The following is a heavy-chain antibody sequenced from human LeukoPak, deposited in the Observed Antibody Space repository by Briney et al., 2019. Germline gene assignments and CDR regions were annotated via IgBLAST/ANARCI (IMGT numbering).Heavy chain of an antibody. CDR3: ARTHYDILTGYYTLSDY. J-gene: IGHJ4*02. V-gene: IGHV1-18*01. CDR2: ISTFNGNT. CDR1: GYTFSTYD. D-gene: IGHD3-9*01. Sequence: ASVKVSCKASGYTFSTYDITWVRQAPGQGLEWMGWISTFNGNTNYAQKLQGRVTMTTDTSACTAYMELRSLRSDDTAVYYCARTHYDILTGYYTLSDYWGQGTLVTVSS.